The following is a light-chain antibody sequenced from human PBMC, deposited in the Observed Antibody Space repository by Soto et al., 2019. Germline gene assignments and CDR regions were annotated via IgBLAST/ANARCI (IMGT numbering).Light chain of an antibody. V-gene: IGKV3-20*01. J-gene: IGKJ2*01. CDR1: QSVSTSS. CDR2: GAS. CDR3: QQYGSSPYT. Sequence: EIVLTQSPGTLSLSPGERATLSCRASQSVSTSSLAWYQQKPGQAPRLLIYGASNRATGIPDRVSGSGSGADFTLSISRLEPEDFAMYYCQQYGSSPYTFGQGTKLAIK.